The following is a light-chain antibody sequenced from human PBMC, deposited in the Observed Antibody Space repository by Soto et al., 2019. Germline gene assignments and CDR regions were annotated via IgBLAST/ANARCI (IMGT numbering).Light chain of an antibody. Sequence: EIVLTQSPGTLSLSPGERATLSFRASHSVSSKYLAWYQQKPGKAPRVLIYGTSIRASGVPERFSGGGSGTDFTLTITRLETEDFAVYYCQQYGSSSLTLGPGTKVDV. CDR1: HSVSSKY. V-gene: IGKV3-20*01. CDR3: QQYGSSSLT. J-gene: IGKJ3*01. CDR2: GTS.